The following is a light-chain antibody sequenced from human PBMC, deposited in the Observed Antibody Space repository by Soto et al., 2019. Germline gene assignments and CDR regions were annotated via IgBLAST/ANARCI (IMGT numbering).Light chain of an antibody. CDR1: QSVTSNY. J-gene: IGKJ5*01. V-gene: IGKV3-20*01. CDR2: GAS. Sequence: GEKPNLYCRVSQSVTSNYLAWYQQTPGQAPRLLFFGASIRATGIPDRFSGSGSGTDFTLTISCLEPEDFAVYICQQYGTSPRSFGEGTRLEIK. CDR3: QQYGTSPRS.